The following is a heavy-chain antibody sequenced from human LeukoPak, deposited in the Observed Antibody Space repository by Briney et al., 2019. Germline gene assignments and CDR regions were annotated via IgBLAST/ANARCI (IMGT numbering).Heavy chain of an antibody. CDR3: TRHDSWDYYDSSGYLSPFDY. J-gene: IGHJ4*02. Sequence: AGGSLRLSCAASGFTFSDYYMSWIRQAPGKGLEWVGRIRSKANSYATAYAASVKGRFTISRDDSKNTAYLQMNSLKTEDTAVYYCTRHDSWDYYDSSGYLSPFDYWGQGTLVTVSS. V-gene: IGHV3-73*01. CDR2: IRSKANSYAT. D-gene: IGHD3-22*01. CDR1: GFTFSDYY.